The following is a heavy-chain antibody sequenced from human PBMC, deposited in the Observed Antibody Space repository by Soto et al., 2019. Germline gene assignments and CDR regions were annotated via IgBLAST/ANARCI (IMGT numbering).Heavy chain of an antibody. CDR1: GGTFSSYA. J-gene: IGHJ6*02. CDR3: ARDRHIVVVTAKGDYYYGMDV. Sequence: SVKVSCKASGGTFSSYAISWVLQAPGQGLEWMGGIIPIFGTANYAQKFQGRVTITADESTSTAYMELSSLRSEDTAVYYCARDRHIVVVTAKGDYYYGMDVWGQGTTVTVSS. V-gene: IGHV1-69*13. CDR2: IIPIFGTA. D-gene: IGHD2-21*02.